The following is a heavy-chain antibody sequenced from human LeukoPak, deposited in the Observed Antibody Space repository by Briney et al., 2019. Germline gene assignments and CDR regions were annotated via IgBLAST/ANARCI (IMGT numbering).Heavy chain of an antibody. CDR2: IYTSGST. CDR3: ARHISQPLRPNYFDY. Sequence: PSETQSLTCTVSGGSISSGSYYWSWIRQPAGKGLEWIGRIYTSGSTTYNPSLKSRVTISVDTSKNQFSLKLSSVTAADTAVYYCARHISQPLRPNYFDYWGQGTLVTVSS. CDR1: GGSISSGSYY. V-gene: IGHV4-61*02. J-gene: IGHJ4*02. D-gene: IGHD3-3*02.